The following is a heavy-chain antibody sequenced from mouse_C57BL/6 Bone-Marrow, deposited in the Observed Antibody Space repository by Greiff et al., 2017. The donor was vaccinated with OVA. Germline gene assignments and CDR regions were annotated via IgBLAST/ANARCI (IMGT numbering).Heavy chain of an antibody. CDR2: ISDGGSYT. V-gene: IGHV5-4*01. Sequence: DVQLQESGGGLVKPGGSLKLSCAASGFTFSSYAMSWVRQTPEKRLEWVATISDGGSYTYYPDNVKGRFTISRDNAKNNLYLQMSHLKSEDTAMYYCARSTMVTPWFAYWGQGTLVTVSA. CDR3: ARSTMVTPWFAY. CDR1: GFTFSSYA. J-gene: IGHJ3*01. D-gene: IGHD2-2*01.